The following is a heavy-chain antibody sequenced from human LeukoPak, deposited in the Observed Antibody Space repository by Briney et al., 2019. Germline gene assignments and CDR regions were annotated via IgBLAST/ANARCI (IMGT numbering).Heavy chain of an antibody. CDR3: ARHPETYYDRTVDY. CDR2: TYYSGST. J-gene: IGHJ4*02. V-gene: IGHV4-61*08. D-gene: IGHD3-22*01. CDR1: GGSISSGGYY. Sequence: SETLSLTCTVSGGSISSGGYYWSWIRQPPGKGLEWIGYTYYSGSTNYNPSLKSRVTISVDTSKNQFSLKLSSVTAADTAVYYCARHPETYYDRTVDYWGQGTLVTVSS.